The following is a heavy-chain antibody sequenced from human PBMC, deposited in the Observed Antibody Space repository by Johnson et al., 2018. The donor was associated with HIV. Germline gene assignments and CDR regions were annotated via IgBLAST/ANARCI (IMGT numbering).Heavy chain of an antibody. Sequence: QVQLVESGGGLVQPVGSLRLSCAASGFTFSSYGMHWVRQAPGKGLEWVALISYDGSNKHYADSVEGRFTISRDNSKNTLYLQMNSLGAEDTAVYYCAKDQSRLQELELAFDIWGQGTMVTVSS. V-gene: IGHV3-30*18. D-gene: IGHD6-13*01. CDR3: AKDQSRLQELELAFDI. CDR1: GFTFSSYG. J-gene: IGHJ3*02. CDR2: ISYDGSNK.